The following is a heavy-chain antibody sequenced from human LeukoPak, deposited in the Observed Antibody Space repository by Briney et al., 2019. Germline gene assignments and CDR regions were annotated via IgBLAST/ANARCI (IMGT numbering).Heavy chain of an antibody. V-gene: IGHV3-30*02. D-gene: IGHD2-2*01. CDR1: GFTFSSSA. CDR3: AKGPDCSSTSCHGDAFDI. J-gene: IGHJ3*02. Sequence: GGSLRLSCAASGFTFSSSAMHWLRQAPGKGLEWVAFIRYDGSDKYYPDSVKGRFTISKDNSKNTLYLQVNSLRAEDTAVYYCAKGPDCSSTSCHGDAFDIWGQGTMVTVSS. CDR2: IRYDGSDK.